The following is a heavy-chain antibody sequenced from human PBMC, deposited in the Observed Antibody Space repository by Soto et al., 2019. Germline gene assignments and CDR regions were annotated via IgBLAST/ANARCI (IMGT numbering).Heavy chain of an antibody. CDR3: ASRMVRGVIQSCFAD. Sequence: SETLSLTCAVSGGSISSGGYSWSWIRQPPGKGLEWIGYIYHSGSTYYNPSLKSRVTISVDRSKNQFSLKLSSVTAADTAVYYCASRMVRGVIQSCFADWGQGTLVTVAS. CDR1: GGSISSGGYS. CDR2: IYHSGST. D-gene: IGHD3-10*01. J-gene: IGHJ4*02. V-gene: IGHV4-30-2*01.